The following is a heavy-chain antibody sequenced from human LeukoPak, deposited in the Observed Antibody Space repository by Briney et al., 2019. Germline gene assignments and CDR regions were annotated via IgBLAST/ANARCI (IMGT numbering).Heavy chain of an antibody. V-gene: IGHV3-11*03. CDR2: ISSSSSNK. Sequence: GGSLRLSCAASGFTFSDYCLNWLRQAPGKGLEWVSFISSSSSNKNYADSVKGRFTISRDNSKNTLYLQMNSLRAEDTAVYYCANFLFSSGCYYNHWGQGTLVTVSS. J-gene: IGHJ5*02. CDR1: GFTFSDYC. CDR3: ANFLFSSGCYYNH. D-gene: IGHD3-10*01.